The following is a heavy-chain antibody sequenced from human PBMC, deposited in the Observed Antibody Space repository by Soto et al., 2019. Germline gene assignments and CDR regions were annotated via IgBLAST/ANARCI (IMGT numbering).Heavy chain of an antibody. D-gene: IGHD3-16*01. CDR3: AREALGVSGTIHFDS. J-gene: IGHJ4*01. CDR1: GFTLRSYS. CDR2: ISSSSTYI. V-gene: IGHV3-21*01. Sequence: GGSLRLSCAASGFTLRSYSMNWVRQAPGKGLEWVSSISSSSTYIYYADSVKGRFTISRDNAKNSVYLQMNSLRAEDTAVYYFAREALGVSGTIHFDSWGPGTLVTVSS.